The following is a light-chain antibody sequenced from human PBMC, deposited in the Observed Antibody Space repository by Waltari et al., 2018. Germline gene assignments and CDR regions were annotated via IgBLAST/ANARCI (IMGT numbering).Light chain of an antibody. CDR2: KDS. V-gene: IGLV3-25*03. CDR3: QSADSSGTYV. Sequence: SYELTQPPSVSVSPGQTARITCSGDALPKQYASWYQQKPGQAPVLVIYKDSERPSGIPERFSGSSSGTTVTLTISGVQAEDEADYYCQSADSSGTYVFGGWTKLTVL. J-gene: IGLJ2*01. CDR1: ALPKQY.